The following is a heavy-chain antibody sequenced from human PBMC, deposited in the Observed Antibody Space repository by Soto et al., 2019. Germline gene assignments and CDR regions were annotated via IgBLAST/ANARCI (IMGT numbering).Heavy chain of an antibody. CDR3: AHSLDVSLRELSLSGWFDP. D-gene: IGHD3-16*02. CDR1: GFSLSTSGVG. CDR2: IYWDADK. V-gene: IGHV2-5*02. Sequence: QITLKESGPTLVKPTQTLTLTCTFSGFSLSTSGVGVGWIRQPPGKALEWLALIYWDADKHYSPSLKSRLTTTKSTPKNPVVLTMNNMDPVDTATYYCAHSLDVSLRELSLSGWFDPWGQGTLVTVSS. J-gene: IGHJ5*02.